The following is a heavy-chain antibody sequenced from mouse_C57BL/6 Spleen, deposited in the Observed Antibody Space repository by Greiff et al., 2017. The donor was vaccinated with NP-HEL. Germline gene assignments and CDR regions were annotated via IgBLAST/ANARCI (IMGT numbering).Heavy chain of an antibody. V-gene: IGHV5-15*01. CDR2: ISNLAYSI. CDR3: ARRNYDWYFDV. CDR1: GFTFSDYG. D-gene: IGHD2-1*01. J-gene: IGHJ1*03. Sequence: EVQGVESGGGLVQPGGSLKLSCAASGFTFSDYGMAWVRQAPRKGPEWVAFISNLAYSIYYADTVTGRFTISRENAKNTLYLEMSSLRSEDTAMYYCARRNYDWYFDVWGTGTTVTVSS.